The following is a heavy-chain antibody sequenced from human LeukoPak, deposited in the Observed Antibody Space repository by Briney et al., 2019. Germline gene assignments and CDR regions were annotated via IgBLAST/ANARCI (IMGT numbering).Heavy chain of an antibody. Sequence: SETLSLTCTVSGGSTSSSSYYWSWIRQPAGKGLEWIGRIYTSGSTNYNPSLKSRVTISVDTSKNQFSLKLSSVTAADTAVYYCARSPYCSSTSCYSRTDAFDIWGQGTMVTVSS. D-gene: IGHD2-2*02. CDR3: ARSPYCSSTSCYSRTDAFDI. CDR1: GGSTSSSSYY. J-gene: IGHJ3*02. CDR2: IYTSGST. V-gene: IGHV4-61*02.